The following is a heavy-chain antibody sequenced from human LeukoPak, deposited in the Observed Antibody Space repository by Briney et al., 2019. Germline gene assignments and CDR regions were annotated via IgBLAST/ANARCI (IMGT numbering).Heavy chain of an antibody. CDR2: IYYSGST. V-gene: IGHV4-39*01. J-gene: IGHJ4*02. D-gene: IGHD2-2*01. Sequence: SETLSLTCTVSGGSISSSSYYSGWIRQPPGKGLEWIGTIYYSGSTYYNPSLKSRVTISVDTSKNQFSLKLSSVTATDTAVYYCARAYCSSTSCSRLGYFNYWGQGTLVTVSS. CDR3: ARAYCSSTSCSRLGYFNY. CDR1: GGSISSSSYY.